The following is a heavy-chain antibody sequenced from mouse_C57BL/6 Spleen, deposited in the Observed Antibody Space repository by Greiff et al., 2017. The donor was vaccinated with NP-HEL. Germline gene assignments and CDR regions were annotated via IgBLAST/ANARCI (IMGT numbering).Heavy chain of an antibody. CDR3: ARHGGSDYFDY. CDR1: GFSLTSYG. Sequence: QVQLQQSGPGLVAPSQSLSITCTVSGFSLTSYGVHWVRQPPGKGLEWLVVIWSDGSTTYNYALKSRLSISKENSKSKVFLKMNSLQTDDTAMYYCARHGGSDYFDYWGQGTTLTVSS. V-gene: IGHV2-6-1*01. CDR2: IWSDGST. D-gene: IGHD1-1*02. J-gene: IGHJ2*01.